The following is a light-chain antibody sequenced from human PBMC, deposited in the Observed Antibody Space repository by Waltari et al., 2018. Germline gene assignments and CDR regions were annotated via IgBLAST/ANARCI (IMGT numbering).Light chain of an antibody. CDR1: QSLLHSYGYNY. CDR3: MQALQTPRT. J-gene: IGKJ1*01. Sequence: DIVMTQSPLSLPVTPGEPASISCRSSQSLLHSYGYNYLDWYLQKPGQSPQLLIYLGSNRASGVPDMFSGSGSGTDFTLKISRVEAEDVWIYYCMQALQTPRTFGQGTKVEIK. V-gene: IGKV2-28*01. CDR2: LGS.